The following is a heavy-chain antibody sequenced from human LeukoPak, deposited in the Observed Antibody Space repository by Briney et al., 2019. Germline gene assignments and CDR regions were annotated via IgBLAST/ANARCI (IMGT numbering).Heavy chain of an antibody. CDR1: GFTFCSYS. J-gene: IGHJ4*02. V-gene: IGHV3-21*01. CDR2: ISGSSSYI. Sequence: GGSLRLSCAASGFTFCSYSMNWVPQAPGKGLEWVSSISGSSSYIYYADSVKGRFTISRDNAKNSLYLQMNSLRAEDTAVYYCARDMDDIVVVVAATSAFDYWGQGTLVTVS. D-gene: IGHD2-15*01. CDR3: ARDMDDIVVVVAATSAFDY.